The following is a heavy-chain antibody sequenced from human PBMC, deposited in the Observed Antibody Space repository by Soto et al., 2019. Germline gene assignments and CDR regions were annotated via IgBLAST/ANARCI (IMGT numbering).Heavy chain of an antibody. Sequence: GGSLRLSCSASGFTFSSYAMHWVRQAPGKGLEYVSAISSNGVSTYYADSVKGRFTISRDNSKNTLYLQMSSLRAEDTAVYYCVKTADYGDYAEYFQHWGQGTLVTVSS. D-gene: IGHD4-17*01. V-gene: IGHV3-64D*09. J-gene: IGHJ1*01. CDR3: VKTADYGDYAEYFQH. CDR2: ISSNGVST. CDR1: GFTFSSYA.